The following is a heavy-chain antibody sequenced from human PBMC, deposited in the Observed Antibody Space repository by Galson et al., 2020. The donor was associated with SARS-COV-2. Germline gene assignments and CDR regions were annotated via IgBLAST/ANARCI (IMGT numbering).Heavy chain of an antibody. Sequence: TGGSLRLSCAASGFTFSSYAMHWVRQAPGKGLEWVAVISYDGSNKYYADSVKGRFTISRDNSKNTLYLQMNSLRAEDTAVYYCARALGYSYGSAFDIWGQGTMVTVSS. J-gene: IGHJ3*02. CDR3: ARALGYSYGSAFDI. V-gene: IGHV3-30-3*01. CDR2: ISYDGSNK. CDR1: GFTFSSYA. D-gene: IGHD5-18*01.